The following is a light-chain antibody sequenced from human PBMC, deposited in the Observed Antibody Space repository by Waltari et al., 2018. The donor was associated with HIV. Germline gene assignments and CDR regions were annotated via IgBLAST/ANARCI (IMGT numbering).Light chain of an antibody. J-gene: IGLJ1*01. Sequence: QSALTQPASVSGSPGQSITISCTGTSSDIGGYNSVSWFRQHPDKAPKLIIYEVNSRPSGISTRFSGSKSGNPASLTISGLQADDEADYFCSSYTSTSTRVFGTGTKVTVL. V-gene: IGLV2-14*01. CDR1: SSDIGGYNS. CDR2: EVN. CDR3: SSYTSTSTRV.